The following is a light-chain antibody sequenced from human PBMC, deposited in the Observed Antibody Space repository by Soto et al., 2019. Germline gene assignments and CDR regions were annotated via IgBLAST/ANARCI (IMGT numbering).Light chain of an antibody. CDR1: NIGSKG. V-gene: IGLV3-21*01. CDR2: SDT. Sequence: SYGLTQPPSVSVAPGEMARISCGGNNIGSKGVHWYQQKPGQAPVLVIYSDTDLPPVIPERFSGSNSANMATLTISRVEAGDEADYYCQVWDSGSAHVLFGGGTKLTVL. CDR3: QVWDSGSAHVL. J-gene: IGLJ2*01.